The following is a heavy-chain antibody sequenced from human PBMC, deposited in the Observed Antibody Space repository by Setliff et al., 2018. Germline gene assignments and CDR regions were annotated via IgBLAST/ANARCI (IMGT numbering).Heavy chain of an antibody. CDR1: GFTFSTYR. D-gene: IGHD2-15*01. Sequence: GGSLRLSCAASGFTFSTYRMHWVRQAPGKGLEWVAVIWGDGVNKFRADSVKGRFTISRDNSKNTLYLQMNSLRPEDTAVYYCARTCSGSGCYAGLESWGQGTPVTVSS. V-gene: IGHV3-33*08. CDR3: ARTCSGSGCYAGLES. CDR2: IWGDGVNK. J-gene: IGHJ4*02.